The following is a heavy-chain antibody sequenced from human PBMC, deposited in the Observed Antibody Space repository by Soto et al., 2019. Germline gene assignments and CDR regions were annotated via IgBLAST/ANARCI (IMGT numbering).Heavy chain of an antibody. CDR2: ISAYNGNT. V-gene: IGHV1-18*04. CDR1: GYTFTSYG. Sequence: QVQLVQSGAEVKKPGASVKVSCKASGYTFTSYGISWVRQAPGQGLEWMGWISAYNGNTNYAQKLQGRVTMTTDTATSTAYMELRSLRSDDTAVYYCARDRYPHSLDSYDSSGSDYWGQGTLVTVSS. J-gene: IGHJ4*02. CDR3: ARDRYPHSLDSYDSSGSDY. D-gene: IGHD3-22*01.